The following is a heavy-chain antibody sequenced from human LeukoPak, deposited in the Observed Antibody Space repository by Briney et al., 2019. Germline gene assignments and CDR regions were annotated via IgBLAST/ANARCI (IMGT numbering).Heavy chain of an antibody. CDR2: ISSSSSYI. V-gene: IGHV3-21*01. Sequence: GGSLRLSCAASGFTFSSYSMNWVRQAPGKGLEWVSSISSSSSYIYYADSVKGRFTISRDNAKNSLYLQMNSLRAEDSAVYYCATVMRGWLLPGFPQMADSWGQGTLVTVSS. J-gene: IGHJ5*01. CDR3: ATVMRGWLLPGFPQMADS. CDR1: GFTFSSYS. D-gene: IGHD3-22*01.